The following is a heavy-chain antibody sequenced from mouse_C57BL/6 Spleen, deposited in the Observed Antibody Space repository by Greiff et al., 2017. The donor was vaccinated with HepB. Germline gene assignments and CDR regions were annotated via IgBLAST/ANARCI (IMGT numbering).Heavy chain of an antibody. CDR1: GYSFPGYY. Sequence: VQLKESGPELVKPGASVKISCKASGYSFPGYYMNWVKQSPEKSLEWIGEINPSTGGTTYNQKFKAKATLTVDKSSSTAYMQLKSLTSEDSAVYYCASWNYWGQGTTLTVSS. CDR3: ASWNY. J-gene: IGHJ2*01. CDR2: INPSTGGT. V-gene: IGHV1-42*01.